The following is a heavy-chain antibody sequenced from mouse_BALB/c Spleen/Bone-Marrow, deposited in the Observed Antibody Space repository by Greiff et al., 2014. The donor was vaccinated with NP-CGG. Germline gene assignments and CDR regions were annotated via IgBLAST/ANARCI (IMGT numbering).Heavy chain of an antibody. CDR1: GFTFSSYG. CDR2: INSNGGST. Sequence: EVLLVESGGGLVQSGGSLKLSCAASGFTFSSYGMSWVRQTPEQRLELVGTINSNGGSTYYPDSVKGRFTISRDNAKNTLYLQMSRLKSEDTAMYYCARERDGYFRDAMDYWGQGTSVTDSS. D-gene: IGHD2-3*01. J-gene: IGHJ4*01. CDR3: ARERDGYFRDAMDY. V-gene: IGHV5-6-3*01.